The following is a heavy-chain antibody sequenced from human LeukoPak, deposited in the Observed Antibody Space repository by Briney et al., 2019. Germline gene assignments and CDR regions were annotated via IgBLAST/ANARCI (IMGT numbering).Heavy chain of an antibody. V-gene: IGHV1-69*01. CDR2: IIPIFGTA. CDR1: GGTFSSYA. CDR3: ARSWQAELMGGFVVVPAAYNWFDP. J-gene: IGHJ5*02. Sequence: SVKVSCKASGGTFSSYAISWVRQAPGQGLEWMGGIIPIFGTANYAQKFQGRVTITGDESTSTAYMELSSLRSEDTAVYYCARSWQAELMGGFVVVPAAYNWFDPWGQGTLVTVSS. D-gene: IGHD2-2*01.